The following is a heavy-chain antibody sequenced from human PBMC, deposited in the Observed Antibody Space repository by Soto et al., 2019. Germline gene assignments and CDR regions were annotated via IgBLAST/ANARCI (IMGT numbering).Heavy chain of an antibody. J-gene: IGHJ6*02. D-gene: IGHD4-17*01. CDR3: ARFTPYGHDWGSGMDV. V-gene: IGHV1-18*01. Sequence: QVQLVQSGAEVKKPGASVKVSCKASGYTFTSYGISWVRQALGQGLEWMGWISAYNGNTNYAQKLQGRVTMTTDTSTSTAYMELRSLRSDDTAVYYCARFTPYGHDWGSGMDVWGQGTTVTVSS. CDR1: GYTFTSYG. CDR2: ISAYNGNT.